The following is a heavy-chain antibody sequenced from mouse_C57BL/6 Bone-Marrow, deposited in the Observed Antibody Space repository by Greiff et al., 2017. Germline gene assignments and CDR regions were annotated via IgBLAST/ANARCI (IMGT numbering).Heavy chain of an antibody. V-gene: IGHV1-50*01. J-gene: IGHJ4*01. CDR2: IDPSDSYT. CDR3: ARAYDYPYYARDY. Sequence: QVQLQQPGAELVKPGASVKLSCKASGYTFTSYWMQWVKQRPGQGLEWIGEIDPSDSYTNYNQKFKGKATLTVDTSSSTAYMQLSSLTSEDSAGYYCARAYDYPYYARDYWGQGTSGTVSS. CDR1: GYTFTSYW. D-gene: IGHD2-4*01.